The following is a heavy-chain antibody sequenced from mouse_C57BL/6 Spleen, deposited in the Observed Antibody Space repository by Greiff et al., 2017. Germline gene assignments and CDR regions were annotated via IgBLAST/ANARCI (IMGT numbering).Heavy chain of an antibody. Sequence: QVQLQQPGAELVKPGASVKLSCKASGYTFTSYWMQWVKQRPGQGLEWIGEIDPSASYTNYNQKFKGKATLTADTSSSTAYMQLSSLTAEDSAVYYCARRHYYDYYSFAYWGQGTLVTVSA. CDR2: IDPSASYT. CDR3: ARRHYYDYYSFAY. J-gene: IGHJ3*01. V-gene: IGHV1-50*01. CDR1: GYTFTSYW. D-gene: IGHD2-4*01.